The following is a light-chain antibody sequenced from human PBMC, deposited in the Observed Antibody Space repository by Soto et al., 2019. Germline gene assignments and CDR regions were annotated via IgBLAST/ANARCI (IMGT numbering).Light chain of an antibody. CDR2: KAS. Sequence: DIQMTQSPSXLSAXXGXRVTITCRASQSISNSLAWCQQKPGKAPKLLIYKASNLEGGVPSRFSGSGSGTEFTLTISSLRPDDFATYYCQQYHSLITFGQGTRLEIK. CDR3: QQYHSLIT. CDR1: QSISNS. J-gene: IGKJ5*01. V-gene: IGKV1-5*03.